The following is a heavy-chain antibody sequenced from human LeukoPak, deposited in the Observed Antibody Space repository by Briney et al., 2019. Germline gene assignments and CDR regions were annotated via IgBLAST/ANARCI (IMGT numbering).Heavy chain of an antibody. CDR3: ARSVDTVMVHFDY. CDR2: INPNSGGT. Sequence: ASVKVSCKASGYTFTGYYMHWLRQAPGQGLEWMGWINPNSGGTNYAQKFQGRVTMTRDTSISTVYMQLSRLRSDDTAVYYCARSVDTVMVHFDYWGQGTLVTVSS. J-gene: IGHJ4*02. D-gene: IGHD5-18*01. V-gene: IGHV1-2*02. CDR1: GYTFTGYY.